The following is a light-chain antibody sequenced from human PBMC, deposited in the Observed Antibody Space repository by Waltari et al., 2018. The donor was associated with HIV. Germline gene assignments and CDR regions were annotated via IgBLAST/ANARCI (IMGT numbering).Light chain of an antibody. CDR2: DNR. Sequence: CTGSNSNIGAGYDAHWYQQLPGSAPKLLMFDNRKRPSGVPDRFSGSKSGTSASLVITGLQAADEAVYYCQSYDNSLSNVVFGGGTKLIVL. CDR1: NSNIGAGYD. V-gene: IGLV1-40*01. CDR3: QSYDNSLSNVV. J-gene: IGLJ2*01.